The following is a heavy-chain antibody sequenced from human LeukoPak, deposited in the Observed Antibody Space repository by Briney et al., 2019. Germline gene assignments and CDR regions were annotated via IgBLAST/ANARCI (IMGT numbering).Heavy chain of an antibody. CDR3: AREPPESIAVADYFDY. Sequence: GGSLRLSCVASGFPFSSYWMTWVRQAPGKGLEWVANIKQDGSEKYYVDSVKGRFTISRDNAKNSLYLQMNSLRAEDTAVYYCAREPPESIAVADYFDYWGQGTLVTVSS. CDR2: IKQDGSEK. V-gene: IGHV3-7*01. CDR1: GFPFSSYW. J-gene: IGHJ4*02. D-gene: IGHD6-19*01.